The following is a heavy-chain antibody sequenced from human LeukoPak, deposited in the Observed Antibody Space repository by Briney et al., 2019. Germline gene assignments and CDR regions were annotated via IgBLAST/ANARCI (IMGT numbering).Heavy chain of an antibody. J-gene: IGHJ4*02. Sequence: GGSLRLSCAASGFIFSSYWMHWVRQAPGKGLVWVSRINSDGSSTSYADSVKGRFTVSRDNAKNTLYLQMNSLRAEDTAVYYCAKDRMRGIADYWGQGTLVTVSS. CDR1: GFIFSSYW. D-gene: IGHD6-13*01. CDR3: AKDRMRGIADY. CDR2: INSDGSST. V-gene: IGHV3-74*01.